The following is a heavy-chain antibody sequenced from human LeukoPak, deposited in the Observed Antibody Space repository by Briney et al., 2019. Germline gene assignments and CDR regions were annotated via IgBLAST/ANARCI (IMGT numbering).Heavy chain of an antibody. CDR2: ISSSGNTI. V-gene: IGHV3-11*01. CDR3: ARAFYYHFGMDV. D-gene: IGHD3-10*01. Sequence: PGGSLRLSCAASGFTFSDYYMTWIRQAPGKGLEWVSYISSSGNTIYYADSVMGRFTISRDNAKNSLYLQMNSLRAEDTAVYYCARAFYYHFGMDVWGQGTTVTVSS. J-gene: IGHJ6*02. CDR1: GFTFSDYY.